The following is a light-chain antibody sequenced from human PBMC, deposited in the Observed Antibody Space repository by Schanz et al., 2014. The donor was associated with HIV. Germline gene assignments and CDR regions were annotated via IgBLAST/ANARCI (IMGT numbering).Light chain of an antibody. J-gene: IGLJ3*02. CDR3: SSYVGKAMV. V-gene: IGLV2-8*01. CDR2: EVT. Sequence: QSALTQPPSASGSPGQSVTISCTGTSSTVGDYNWVSWHQQHPGRAPKVIIYEVTKRPSGVPDRFSGSKSGNTASLTVSGRQAGDEADYYCSSYVGKAMVFGGGTKLTVL. CDR1: SSTVGDYNW.